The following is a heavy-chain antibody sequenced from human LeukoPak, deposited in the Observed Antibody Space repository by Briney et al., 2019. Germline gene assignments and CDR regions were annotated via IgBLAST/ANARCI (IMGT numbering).Heavy chain of an antibody. CDR3: ARVPICSGGSCYSEAFDI. CDR2: IRYDGSNK. D-gene: IGHD2-15*01. Sequence: GGSLRLSCAASGFTFSSYGMHWVRQAPGKGLEWVAFIRYDGSNKYYADSVKGRFTISRDNSKNTLYLQMNSLRAEDTAVYYCARVPICSGGSCYSEAFDIWGQGTMVTVSS. V-gene: IGHV3-30*02. CDR1: GFTFSSYG. J-gene: IGHJ3*02.